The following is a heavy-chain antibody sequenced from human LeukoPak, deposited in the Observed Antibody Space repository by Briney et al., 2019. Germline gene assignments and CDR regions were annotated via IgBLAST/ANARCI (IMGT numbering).Heavy chain of an antibody. CDR2: IIPIFGTA. V-gene: IGHV1-69*06. CDR3: ARVLGGVYSGYDYIFDY. Sequence: GSSVKVSCKASGGTFSSYAISWVRQAPGQGLEWMGGIIPIFGTANYAQKFQGRVTITADKSTSTAYMELSSLRSEDTAVYYCARVLGGVYSGYDYIFDYWGQGTLVTVSS. CDR1: GGTFSSYA. J-gene: IGHJ4*02. D-gene: IGHD5-12*01.